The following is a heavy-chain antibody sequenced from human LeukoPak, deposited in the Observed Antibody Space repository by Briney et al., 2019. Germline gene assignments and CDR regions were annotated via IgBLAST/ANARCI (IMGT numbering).Heavy chain of an antibody. D-gene: IGHD1-7*01. J-gene: IGHJ6*02. Sequence: KPGGSLRLSCAASGFTFNYAWMSWVGQVPGRGLEWGCQTVSEMGGGTTDYAAPVKGRFTISRDDSKSTLYLQMNSLKIEDTTVYYCTTDEDWNYARKDVWGQGATVIVSS. CDR1: GFTFNYAW. V-gene: IGHV3-15*04. CDR2: TVSEMGGGTT. CDR3: TTDEDWNYARKDV.